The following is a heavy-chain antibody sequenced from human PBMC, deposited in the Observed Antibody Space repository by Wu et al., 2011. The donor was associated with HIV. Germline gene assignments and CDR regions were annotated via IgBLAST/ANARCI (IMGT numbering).Heavy chain of an antibody. V-gene: IGHV1-69*15. Sequence: QVQLVQSGAEVKKPGSSVKVSCKASGGTFSSYAISWVRQAPGQGLEWMGRIIPIFGTANYAQKFQGRVTITADESTSTAYMELSSLRSEDTAVYYCARARIFGVATGFDAFDIWGQGTMVTVSS. J-gene: IGHJ3*02. CDR3: ARARIFGVATGFDAFDI. CDR1: GGTFSSYA. CDR2: IIPIFGTA. D-gene: IGHD3-3*01.